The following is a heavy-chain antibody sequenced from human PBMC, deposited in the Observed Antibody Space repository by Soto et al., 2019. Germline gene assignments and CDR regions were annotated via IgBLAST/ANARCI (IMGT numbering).Heavy chain of an antibody. D-gene: IGHD2-15*01. J-gene: IGHJ4*02. Sequence: GGSLRLSCAASGFTFSSYAMHWVRQAPGKGLEWVAVISYDGSNKYYADSVKGRFTISRDNSKNTLYLQMNSLRAEDTAVYYCARGKYCSGGSCTEFPYYFDYWGQGTLVTVSS. CDR2: ISYDGSNK. CDR1: GFTFSSYA. CDR3: ARGKYCSGGSCTEFPYYFDY. V-gene: IGHV3-30-3*01.